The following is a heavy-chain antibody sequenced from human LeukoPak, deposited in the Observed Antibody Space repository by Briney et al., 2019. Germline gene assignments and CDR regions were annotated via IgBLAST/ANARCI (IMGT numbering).Heavy chain of an antibody. Sequence: LSLTCAVYGGSFSGYYWSWIRQAPGKGLEWVSYITSSRYTNYADSVKGRFTISRDNAKNSLYLQMNSLRAEDTAVYYCATTGSWGQGTLVTVSS. CDR3: ATTGS. CDR1: GGSFSGYY. V-gene: IGHV3-11*03. J-gene: IGHJ5*02. CDR2: ITSSRYT. D-gene: IGHD1-7*01.